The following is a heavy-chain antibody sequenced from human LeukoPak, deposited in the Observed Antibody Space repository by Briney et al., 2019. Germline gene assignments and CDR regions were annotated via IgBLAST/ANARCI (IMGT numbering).Heavy chain of an antibody. CDR1: GFTFSSYA. D-gene: IGHD4-23*01. CDR3: AKSPTVDAAFDI. Sequence: PGGSLRLSCAASGFTFSSYAMNWVRQAPGKGLEWVSGIGYTGDSTFYADSVKGRFTVSRDSSKNTLFPHMNSLRAEGTALYYCAKSPTVDAAFDIWGQGTMVTVSS. V-gene: IGHV3-23*01. CDR2: IGYTGDST. J-gene: IGHJ3*02.